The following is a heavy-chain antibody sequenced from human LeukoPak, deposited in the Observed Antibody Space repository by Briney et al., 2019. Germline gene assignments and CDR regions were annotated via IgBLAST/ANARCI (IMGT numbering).Heavy chain of an antibody. CDR1: GYTFTSYG. D-gene: IGHD2-8*01. CDR2: ISAYNGNT. J-gene: IGHJ6*03. CDR3: ARTLNPSVPEHYYYYYYMDV. V-gene: IGHV1-18*01. Sequence: ASVKVSCKASGYTFTSYGISWVRQAPGQGLEWMGWISAYNGNTNYAQKLQGRVTMTTDTSTSTAYMELRSLRSDDTAVYYCARTLNPSVPEHYYYYYYMDVWGKGTTVTVSS.